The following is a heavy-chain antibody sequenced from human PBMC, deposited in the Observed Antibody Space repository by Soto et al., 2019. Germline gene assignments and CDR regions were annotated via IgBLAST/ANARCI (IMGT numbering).Heavy chain of an antibody. J-gene: IGHJ4*02. D-gene: IGHD6-13*01. CDR1: GGSFSGYY. CDR3: ADSSSLHYNFDY. Sequence: PSETLSLTCAFYGGSFSGYYWSWIRQPPGKGLEWIGEINHSGSTNYNPSLKSRVTISVDTSKNQFSLKLSSVTAADTAVYYGADSSSLHYNFDYWGQGTLVTVSS. CDR2: INHSGST. V-gene: IGHV4-34*01.